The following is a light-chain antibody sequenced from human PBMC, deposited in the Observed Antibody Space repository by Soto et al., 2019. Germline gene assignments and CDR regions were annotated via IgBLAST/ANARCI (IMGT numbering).Light chain of an antibody. CDR1: STDVGHPYNY. CDR2: GAS. Sequence: QSALTQPASVSGSPGQSITISCSGTSTDVGHPYNYVSWYQQYPGKAPKLLIFGASNRPPGISGRFSGAKSGNTASLTISGLQPEDEADYYCMSYIASTTTHWILGGGTKLTVL. J-gene: IGLJ2*01. V-gene: IGLV2-14*03. CDR3: MSYIASTTTHWI.